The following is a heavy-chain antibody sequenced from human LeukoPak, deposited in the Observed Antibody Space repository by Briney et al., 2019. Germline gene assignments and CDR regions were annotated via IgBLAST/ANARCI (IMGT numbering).Heavy chain of an antibody. CDR2: INPSGGST. V-gene: IGHV1-46*01. CDR1: GYTFTSYY. CDR3: ARAAESNAFDI. J-gene: IGHJ3*02. Sequence: ASVKVSCKASGYTFTSYYMHWVRQAPGQGLEWMGIINPSGGSTSYAQKFQGRVTMTRDSSTSTVYMELSSLRSEDTAVYYCARAAESNAFDIWGQGTMVTVSS.